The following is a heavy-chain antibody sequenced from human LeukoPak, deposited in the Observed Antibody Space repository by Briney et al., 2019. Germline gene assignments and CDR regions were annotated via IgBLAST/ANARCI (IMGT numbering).Heavy chain of an antibody. CDR3: ARDPSIVGATGNYFDY. CDR2: IYYSGST. J-gene: IGHJ4*02. V-gene: IGHV4-59*01. Sequence: PSETLSLTCTVSGGSISSYYWSWIRQPPGKGLEWIGYIYYSGSTNYNPSLKSRVTISVDTSKNQFSLKLSSVTAADTAVYYCARDPSIVGATGNYFDYWGQGTLVTVSS. D-gene: IGHD1-26*01. CDR1: GGSISSYY.